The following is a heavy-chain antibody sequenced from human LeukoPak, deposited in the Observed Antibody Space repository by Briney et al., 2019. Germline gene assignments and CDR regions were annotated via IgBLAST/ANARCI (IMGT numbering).Heavy chain of an antibody. CDR1: GFTFSNAW. V-gene: IGHV3-15*01. CDR2: IKSKTDGGTT. Sequence: GGSLRLSCAASGFTFSNAWMSWVRQAPGKGLEWVGRIKSKTDGGTTDYAAPVKGRFTISGDDSKNTLYLQMNSLKTEDTAVYYCTTDSYDYVWGSYRYTDYWGQGTLVTVSS. D-gene: IGHD3-16*02. J-gene: IGHJ4*02. CDR3: TTDSYDYVWGSYRYTDY.